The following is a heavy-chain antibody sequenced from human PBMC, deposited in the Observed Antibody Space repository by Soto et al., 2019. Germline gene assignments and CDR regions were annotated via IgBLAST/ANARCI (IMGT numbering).Heavy chain of an antibody. J-gene: IGHJ4*02. CDR2: ISDDGNNK. CDR3: ARDSHCGGDCSLYYFDY. Sequence: PGESLKISCAASGFSFSTYAMHWVRQAPGKGLEWVAVISDDGNNKYFADSVKGRFTISRDNSKNRLYLQMNSLRADDTAVYYCARDSHCGGDCSLYYFDYWGQGTLV. D-gene: IGHD2-21*02. V-gene: IGHV3-30-3*01. CDR1: GFSFSTYA.